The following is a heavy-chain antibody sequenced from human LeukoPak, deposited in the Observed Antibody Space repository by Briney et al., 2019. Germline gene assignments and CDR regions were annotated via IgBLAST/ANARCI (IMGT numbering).Heavy chain of an antibody. V-gene: IGHV3-48*04. CDR3: ARLYYGLTLDY. D-gene: IGHD4-17*01. Sequence: GGSLRLSCAASGFTFSSYAMSWVRQAPGKGLEWVSYISSGGSTIYYADSVKGRFTISRDNAKNSLYLQMNSLRAEDTAVYYCARLYYGLTLDYWGQGTLVTVSS. CDR2: ISSGGSTI. CDR1: GFTFSSYA. J-gene: IGHJ4*02.